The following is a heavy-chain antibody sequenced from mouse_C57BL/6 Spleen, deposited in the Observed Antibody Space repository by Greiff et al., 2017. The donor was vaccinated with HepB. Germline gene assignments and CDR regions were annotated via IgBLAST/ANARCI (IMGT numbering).Heavy chain of an antibody. CDR1: GFTFSSYA. D-gene: IGHD1-1*01. Sequence: EVKLVESGEGLVKPGGSLKLSCAASGFTFSSYAMSWVRQTPEKRLEWVAYISSGGDYIYYADTVKGRFTISRDNARNTLYLQMSSLKSEDTAMYYCTRERDYYGSSFYYFDYWGQGTTLTVSS. CDR2: ISSGGDYI. V-gene: IGHV5-9-1*02. CDR3: TRERDYYGSSFYYFDY. J-gene: IGHJ2*01.